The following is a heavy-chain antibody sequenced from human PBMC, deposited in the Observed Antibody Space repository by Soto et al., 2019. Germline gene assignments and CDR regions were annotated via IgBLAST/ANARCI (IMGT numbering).Heavy chain of an antibody. D-gene: IGHD3-3*01. Sequence: ASVKVSCKASGYTFTSYDINWVRQATGQGLEWMGWMNPNSGNTGYAQKFQGRVTMTRNTSISTAYMELSSLRSEDTAVYYCATFHDFWSGYYTYYYYGMDVWGQGTTVTVSS. CDR2: MNPNSGNT. V-gene: IGHV1-8*01. CDR1: GYTFTSYD. CDR3: ATFHDFWSGYYTYYYYGMDV. J-gene: IGHJ6*02.